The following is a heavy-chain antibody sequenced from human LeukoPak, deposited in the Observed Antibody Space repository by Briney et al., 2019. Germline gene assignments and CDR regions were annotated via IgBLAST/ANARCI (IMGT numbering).Heavy chain of an antibody. V-gene: IGHV4-38-2*02. CDR1: GGFISSYY. Sequence: SETLSLTCTVSGGFISSYYWGWIRQPPGKGLEWIGSGSTYYNPSLKSRVTISVDTSKNQFSLKLSSVTAADTAVYFCASPRGDDSGGYYTWYFHHWGQGILVTVSS. CDR2: SGST. CDR3: ASPRGDDSGGYYTWYFHH. J-gene: IGHJ1*01. D-gene: IGHD3-22*01.